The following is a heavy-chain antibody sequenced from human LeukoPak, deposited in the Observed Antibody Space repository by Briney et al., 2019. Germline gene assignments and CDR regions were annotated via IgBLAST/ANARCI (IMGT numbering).Heavy chain of an antibody. CDR2: IYYSGST. D-gene: IGHD6-19*01. CDR3: ARSSGWYGAFDI. CDR1: GGSISSYY. Sequence: SETLSLTCTVSGGSISSYYWSCSRQPLGEGLEWIGYIYYSGSTNYNPSPKSRVTISVDTSKNQFSLKLSSVTAADTAVYYCARSSGWYGAFDIWGQGTMVTVSS. V-gene: IGHV4-59*01. J-gene: IGHJ3*02.